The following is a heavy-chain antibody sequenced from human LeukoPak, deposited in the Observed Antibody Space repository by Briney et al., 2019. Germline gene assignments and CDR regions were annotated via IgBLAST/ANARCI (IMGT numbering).Heavy chain of an antibody. CDR2: MNPNSGNT. CDR3: ARGLVNIPRTVVPAAGGY. J-gene: IGHJ4*02. D-gene: IGHD2-2*01. CDR1: GYTFTSYE. Sequence: ASVKVSCKASGYTFTSYEINWVRQATGQGLEWMGWMNPNSGNTGYAQKFQGRVTMTRNTSISTAYMELSSLRSEDTAVYYCARGLVNIPRTVVPAAGGYWGQGTLVTVSS. V-gene: IGHV1-8*01.